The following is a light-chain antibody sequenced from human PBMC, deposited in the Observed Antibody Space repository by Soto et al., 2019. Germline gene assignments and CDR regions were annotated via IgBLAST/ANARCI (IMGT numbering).Light chain of an antibody. CDR2: EVS. J-gene: IGLJ3*02. V-gene: IGLV2-14*01. CDR3: SSYTSSSTRV. Sequence: QSALTQPASVSGSPGQSITISCTGTSSDVGGYNYVSWYQQHPGKAPKLMIYEVSNRPSGVSNRFSGSKSGNTASLTISGVQAEDEGYYYCSSYTSSSTRVFGGGTKLTVL. CDR1: SSDVGGYNY.